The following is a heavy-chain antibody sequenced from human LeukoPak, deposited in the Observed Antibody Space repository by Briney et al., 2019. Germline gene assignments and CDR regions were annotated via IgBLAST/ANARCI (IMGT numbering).Heavy chain of an antibody. J-gene: IGHJ6*03. CDR3: VAVAGVNYYYYMDV. Sequence: ASVKVSCKASGHTFTGYYMHWVRQAPGQGLEWMGWINPNSGGTNYAQKFQGRVTMTRDTSISTAYMELSRLRSDDTAVYYCVAVAGVNYYYYMDVWGKGTTVTVSS. D-gene: IGHD6-19*01. V-gene: IGHV1-2*02. CDR2: INPNSGGT. CDR1: GHTFTGYY.